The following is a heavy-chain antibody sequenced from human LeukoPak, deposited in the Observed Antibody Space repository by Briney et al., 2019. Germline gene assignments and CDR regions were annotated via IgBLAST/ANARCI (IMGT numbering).Heavy chain of an antibody. CDR1: GGSISSYY. CDR2: IYYSGST. D-gene: IGHD6-13*01. Sequence: KSSETLSLTCTVSGGSISSYYWSWIRQPPGKGLEWIGYIYYSGSTNYNPSLKSRVTISVDTSKNQFSLKLSSVTAADTAVYYCARDPPGSESVSGYSSSWYGAFDIWGQGTMVTVSS. J-gene: IGHJ3*02. V-gene: IGHV4-59*01. CDR3: ARDPPGSESVSGYSSSWYGAFDI.